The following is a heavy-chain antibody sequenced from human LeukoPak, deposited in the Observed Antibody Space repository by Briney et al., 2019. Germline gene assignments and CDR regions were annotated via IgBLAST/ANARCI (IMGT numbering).Heavy chain of an antibody. V-gene: IGHV1-8*01. J-gene: IGHJ4*02. CDR3: ARGLKYYDFWSGYYYFDY. D-gene: IGHD3-3*01. CDR2: MNANSGNT. Sequence: GASVKVSCKASGYTFTSYDINWVRQATGQGLEWMGWMNANSGNTGYAQKFQGRVTMTRNTSISTAYMELSSLRSEDTAVYYCARGLKYYDFWSGYYYFDYWGQGTLVTVSS. CDR1: GYTFTSYD.